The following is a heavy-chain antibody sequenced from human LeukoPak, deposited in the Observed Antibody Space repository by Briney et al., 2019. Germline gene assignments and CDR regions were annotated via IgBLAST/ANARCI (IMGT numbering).Heavy chain of an antibody. CDR3: ARGAVAHGGYYYYYMDV. Sequence: GASVKVSCKASGGTFSSYAISWVRQAPGQGLEWMGGIIPIFGTANYAQKFQGRVTITADESTSTAYMELSRLRSDDTAVYYCARGAVAHGGYYYYYMDVWGKGTTVTVSS. D-gene: IGHD6-19*01. J-gene: IGHJ6*03. V-gene: IGHV1-69*13. CDR2: IIPIFGTA. CDR1: GGTFSSYA.